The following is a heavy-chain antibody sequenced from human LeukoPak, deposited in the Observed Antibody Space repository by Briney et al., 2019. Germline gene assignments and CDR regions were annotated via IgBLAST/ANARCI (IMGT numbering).Heavy chain of an antibody. J-gene: IGHJ4*02. Sequence: SETLSLTCTVSGGSISSSSYYWGWIRQPPGKGLEWIGSIYYSGSTYYNPSLKSRVTISVDTSKNQFSLKLSSVTAADTAVYYCARHDVNDYGDYGLDYWGQGTLATVSS. CDR3: ARHDVNDYGDYGLDY. CDR2: IYYSGST. V-gene: IGHV4-39*01. CDR1: GGSISSSSYY. D-gene: IGHD4-17*01.